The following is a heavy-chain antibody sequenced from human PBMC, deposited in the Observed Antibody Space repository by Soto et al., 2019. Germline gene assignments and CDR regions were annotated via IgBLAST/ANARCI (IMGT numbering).Heavy chain of an antibody. J-gene: IGHJ4*02. CDR1: GFTFSTYE. CDR3: ARDRGYKTGWYGGALDL. V-gene: IGHV3-48*03. Sequence: EVQLVESGGGLVQPGESLRLSCAASGFTFSTYEMNWVRQAPGKGLEWVAYISSRGTAIFYADSVKGRFSISRDNDNDSVSFLMNTLRVDDTAVYYCARDRGYKTGWYGGALDLWGEGTLVTVSS. D-gene: IGHD6-19*01. CDR2: ISSRGTAI.